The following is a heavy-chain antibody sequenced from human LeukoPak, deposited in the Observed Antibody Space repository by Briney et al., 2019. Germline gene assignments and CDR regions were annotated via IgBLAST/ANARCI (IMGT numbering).Heavy chain of an antibody. D-gene: IGHD6-13*01. CDR2: ISGSGGNT. Sequence: GGSLRLSCAASGFTFSSYAMSWVRRAPGKGLEWVSAISGSGGNTYYADSVKDQFTISRDNSKNTLYLQMNSLRAEDTAVYYCAKDYIVAAPTGFDYWGQGTLVTVSS. J-gene: IGHJ4*02. V-gene: IGHV3-23*01. CDR1: GFTFSSYA. CDR3: AKDYIVAAPTGFDY.